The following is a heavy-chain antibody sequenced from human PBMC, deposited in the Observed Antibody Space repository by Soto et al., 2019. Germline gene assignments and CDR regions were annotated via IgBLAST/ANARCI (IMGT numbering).Heavy chain of an antibody. CDR2: ISYDGSNK. CDR1: GFTFSSYG. CDR3: AKEELDIVVVPAAPPLSF. Sequence: GGSLRLSCAASGFTFSSYGMHWVRQAPGKGLEWVAVISYDGSNKYYADSVKGRFTISRDNSKNTLYLQMNSLRAEDTAVYYCAKEELDIVVVPAAPPLSFWGQGTLVTVSS. D-gene: IGHD2-2*01. V-gene: IGHV3-30*18. J-gene: IGHJ4*02.